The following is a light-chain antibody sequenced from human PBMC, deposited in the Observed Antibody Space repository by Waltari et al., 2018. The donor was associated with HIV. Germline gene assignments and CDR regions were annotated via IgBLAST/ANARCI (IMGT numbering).Light chain of an antibody. CDR2: AAS. J-gene: IGKJ1*01. CDR3: QQGFSAPRT. Sequence: DIQMTQSPSSLSAYIGDRVTITCRASQSIKSAVNWYQQKPGKAPKVLIHAASTLQSGVPSRFSGSGSGTDFTLTINSLQPGDSATYDCQQGFSAPRTFGQGTKVEIK. CDR1: QSIKSA. V-gene: IGKV1-39*01.